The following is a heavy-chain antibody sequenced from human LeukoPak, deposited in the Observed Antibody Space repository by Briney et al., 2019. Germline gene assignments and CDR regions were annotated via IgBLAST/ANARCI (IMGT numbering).Heavy chain of an antibody. V-gene: IGHV1-2*02. CDR2: INPNSGGT. J-gene: IGHJ6*03. Sequence: ASVKVSCKASGYTFTNYGISWVRQAPGQGLEWMGWINPNSGGTNYAQKFQGRVTMTRDTSISTAYMELSRLRSDDTAVYYCARDPLPSSYYYYYMDVWGKGTTVTVSS. CDR1: GYTFTNYG. CDR3: ARDPLPSSYYYYYMDV. D-gene: IGHD6-6*01.